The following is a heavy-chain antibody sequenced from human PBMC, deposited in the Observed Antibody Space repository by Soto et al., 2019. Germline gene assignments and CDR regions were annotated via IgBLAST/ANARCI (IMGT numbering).Heavy chain of an antibody. CDR3: LKDATHGSIDE. V-gene: IGHV3-9*01. CDR1: GFRFEQYV. D-gene: IGHD3-10*01. Sequence: VQVVASGGGLVQPGRSLRLACAVSGFRFEQYVMHWVRQAPGKGLDCVSTVSPTGDTVAYADSGEGRFTVSRDNAKNSLYLQMNSLKGDDTAFYYCLKDATHGSIDEWGQGTLVTVSS. J-gene: IGHJ4*02. CDR2: VSPTGDTV.